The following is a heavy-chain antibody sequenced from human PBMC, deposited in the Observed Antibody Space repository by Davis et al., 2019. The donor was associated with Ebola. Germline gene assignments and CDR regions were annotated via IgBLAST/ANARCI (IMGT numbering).Heavy chain of an antibody. Sequence: PSETLSLTCTVSGGSISSYYWSWIRQPPGKGLEWIGYIYYSGSTNYNPSLKSRVTISVDTSKNQFSLKLSSVTAADTAVYYCARESWDRNFDYWGQGTLVTVSS. CDR2: IYYSGST. V-gene: IGHV4-59*01. CDR3: ARESWDRNFDY. D-gene: IGHD6-13*01. CDR1: GGSISSYY. J-gene: IGHJ4*02.